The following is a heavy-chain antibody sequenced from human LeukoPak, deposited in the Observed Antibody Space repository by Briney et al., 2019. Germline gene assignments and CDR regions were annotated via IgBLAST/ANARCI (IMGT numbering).Heavy chain of an antibody. D-gene: IGHD1-1*01. CDR1: GDSSRTNA. J-gene: IGHJ3*02. V-gene: IGHV1-3*01. CDR3: ARERDDDPFDI. Sequence: ASVKVSCKASGDSSRTNAIVWLRQAPGQRPEWMGWISAGSGNTKYSQTFQDRLTLTRDTAASTVYMDLSSLRPEDAAVYFCARERDDDPFDIWGQGTLVIVSS. CDR2: ISAGSGNT.